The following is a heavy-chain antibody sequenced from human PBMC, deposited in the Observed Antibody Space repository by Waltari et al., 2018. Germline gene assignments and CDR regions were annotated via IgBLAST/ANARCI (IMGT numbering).Heavy chain of an antibody. J-gene: IGHJ5*02. V-gene: IGHV4-39*07. Sequence: QLQLQESGPGLVKPSETLSLTCTVSGGSISGSGYYWGWIRQPPGKGLEWIGSIHYSGTTYYNSSLKSRVTISVDMSKNQFSLNSNSVTAADMAVYYCAREVGPKGDWFDPWGQGTLVTVSS. CDR2: IHYSGTT. CDR3: AREVGPKGDWFDP. CDR1: GGSISGSGYY. D-gene: IGHD1-26*01.